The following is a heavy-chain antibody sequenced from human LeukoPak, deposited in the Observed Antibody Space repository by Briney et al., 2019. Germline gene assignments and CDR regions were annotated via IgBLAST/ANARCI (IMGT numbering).Heavy chain of an antibody. CDR2: ISAYNGNT. J-gene: IGHJ4*02. D-gene: IGHD3-10*01. Sequence: GASVKVSCKASGYTFTSYVISWVRQAPGQGLEWMGWISAYNGNTNYAQKLQGRVTMTTDTSTSTAYMELRSLRSDDTAVYYCARHPYYYGSGSYYHYWGQGTLVTVSS. CDR1: GYTFTSYV. CDR3: ARHPYYYGSGSYYHY. V-gene: IGHV1-18*01.